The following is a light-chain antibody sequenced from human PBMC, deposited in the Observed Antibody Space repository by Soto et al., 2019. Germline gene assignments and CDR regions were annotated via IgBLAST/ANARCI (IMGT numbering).Light chain of an antibody. CDR1: QSVRSK. CDR3: QQRSNSLT. J-gene: IGKJ5*01. V-gene: IGKV3-15*01. Sequence: EVVMTQSPDTLSVSPGETVTLSCRASQSVRSKLAWYQQTPGQAPRLFIYGASTRATGIPARFSGSGSGTDFTLTISSLEPEDFAVYYCQQRSNSLTFGQGTRLEIK. CDR2: GAS.